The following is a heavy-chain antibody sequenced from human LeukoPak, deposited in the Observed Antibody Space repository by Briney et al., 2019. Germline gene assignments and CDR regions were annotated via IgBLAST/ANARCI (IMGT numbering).Heavy chain of an antibody. V-gene: IGHV1-69*04. J-gene: IGHJ4*02. D-gene: IGHD5-24*01. CDR3: ARDEGDGYNYEVY. CDR2: IIPILGIA. Sequence: SVKVSCKASGGTFSSYAISWVRQAPGQGLEWMGRIIPILGIANYAQKFQGRVTITADKSTSTAYMELSSLRSEDTAVYYCARDEGDGYNYEVYWGQGTLVTVSS. CDR1: GGTFSSYA.